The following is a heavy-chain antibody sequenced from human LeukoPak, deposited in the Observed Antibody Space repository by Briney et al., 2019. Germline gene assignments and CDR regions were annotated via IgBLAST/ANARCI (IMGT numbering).Heavy chain of an antibody. CDR3: ARVAYYDILTGYYFDY. CDR2: IRAYNGNT. J-gene: IGHJ4*02. Sequence: ASVKVSCKASGYTFTSHYLHWVRQAPGQGLEWMGWIRAYNGNTNYAQKLQGRVTMTTDTSTSTAYMELRSLRSDDTAVYYCARVAYYDILTGYYFDYWGQGTLVTVSS. D-gene: IGHD3-9*01. V-gene: IGHV1-18*04. CDR1: GYTFTSHY.